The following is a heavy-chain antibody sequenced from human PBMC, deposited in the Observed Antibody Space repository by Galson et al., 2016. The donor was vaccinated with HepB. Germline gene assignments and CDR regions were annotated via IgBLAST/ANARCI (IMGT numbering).Heavy chain of an antibody. CDR2: IYYSGNT. J-gene: IGHJ5*01. V-gene: IGHV4-39*01. D-gene: IGHD6-19*01. Sequence: SETLSLTCSVSGDSVSSNYWGWVRQPPGKGLEWIGSIYYSGNTHYNPSLNSRVTISVDTSKNQFSLRLTSVTASDTAIYYCARNNSGWYTFASWGQGTLVTVSS. CDR1: GDSVSSNY. CDR3: ARNNSGWYTFAS.